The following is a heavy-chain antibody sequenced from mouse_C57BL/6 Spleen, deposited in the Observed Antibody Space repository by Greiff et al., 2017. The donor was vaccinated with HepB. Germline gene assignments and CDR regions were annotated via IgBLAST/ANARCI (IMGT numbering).Heavy chain of an antibody. CDR1: GYTFTSYG. J-gene: IGHJ2*01. CDR3: ARIITTVVDPYYFDY. CDR2: IYPRSGNT. V-gene: IGHV1-81*01. D-gene: IGHD1-1*01. Sequence: VMLVESGAELARPGASVKLSCKASGYTFTSYGISWVKQRTGQGLEWIGEIYPRSGNTYYNEKFKGKATLTADKSSSTAYVELRSLTSEDSAVYFCARIITTVVDPYYFDYWGQGPTLTVSS.